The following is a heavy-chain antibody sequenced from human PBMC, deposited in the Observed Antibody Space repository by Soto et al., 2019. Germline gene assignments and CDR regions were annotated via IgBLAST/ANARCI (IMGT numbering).Heavy chain of an antibody. CDR2: INHTGST. D-gene: IGHD2-8*02. Sequence: SDKCGVEDGSSSGYSWSCISQPPGTGLEWIGEINHTGSTNYNPSLKSRVTISVDTSKNQFSLKLTSVTAADTAVYYCARDKITGLFDYWGQGTLVTVSS. CDR1: DGSSSGYS. J-gene: IGHJ4*02. CDR3: ARDKITGLFDY. V-gene: IGHV4-34*01.